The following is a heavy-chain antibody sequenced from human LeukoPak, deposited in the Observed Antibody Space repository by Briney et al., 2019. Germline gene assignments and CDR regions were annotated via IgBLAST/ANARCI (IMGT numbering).Heavy chain of an antibody. CDR1: GYTFTSYG. CDR2: ISACNGNT. V-gene: IGHV1-18*01. CDR3: ARDLVRVTPLDY. Sequence: ASVKVSCKASGYTFTSYGISWVRQAPGQGLEWMGWISACNGNTNYAQKLQGRVTMTTDTSTSTAYMELRSLRSDDTAVYYCARDLVRVTPLDYWGQGTLVTVSP. J-gene: IGHJ4*02. D-gene: IGHD4-23*01.